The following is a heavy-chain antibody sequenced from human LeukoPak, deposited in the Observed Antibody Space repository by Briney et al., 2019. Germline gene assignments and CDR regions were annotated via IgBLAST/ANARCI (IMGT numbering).Heavy chain of an antibody. CDR2: ISAYNGNT. CDR1: GYTFTSYG. V-gene: IGHV1-18*01. Sequence: GASVKVSCKASGYTFTSYGISWVRQAPGQGLEWMGWISAYNGNTNYAQKPQGRVTMTTDTSTSTAYMELRSLRSDATAVHYFVRGLSSSDWLDPWGQGTLVTVSS. CDR3: VRGLSSSDWLDP. J-gene: IGHJ5*02. D-gene: IGHD6-13*01.